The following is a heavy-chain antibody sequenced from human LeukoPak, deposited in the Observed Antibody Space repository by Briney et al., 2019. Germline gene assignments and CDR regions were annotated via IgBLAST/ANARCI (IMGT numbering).Heavy chain of an antibody. CDR3: ARLNYGDYDYFDY. Sequence: SETLSLTCAVYGGSFSGYYWSWIRQPPGKGLEWIGEINHSGSTNYNPSLKSRVTISVDTSKNQFSLKLSSVTAADTAVYYCARLNYGDYDYFDYWGQGTLVTVSS. V-gene: IGHV4-34*01. J-gene: IGHJ4*02. CDR1: GGSFSGYY. D-gene: IGHD4-17*01. CDR2: INHSGST.